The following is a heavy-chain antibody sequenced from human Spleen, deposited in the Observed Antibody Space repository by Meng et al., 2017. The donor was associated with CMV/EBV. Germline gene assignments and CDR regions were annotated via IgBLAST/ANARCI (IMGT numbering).Heavy chain of an antibody. J-gene: IGHJ4*02. CDR3: ARDVLLSVRYDFWDY. CDR2: IKRDGSEK. CDR1: GFSFSIYA. Sequence: GESLKISCAASGFSFSIYAMSWVRQAPGKGLEWVANIKRDGSEKYYVDSVRGRFTISRDNAKNSLYLQMNSLRTDDTAVYYCARDVLLSVRYDFWDYWGQGTLVTVSS. D-gene: IGHD3-3*01. V-gene: IGHV3-7*01.